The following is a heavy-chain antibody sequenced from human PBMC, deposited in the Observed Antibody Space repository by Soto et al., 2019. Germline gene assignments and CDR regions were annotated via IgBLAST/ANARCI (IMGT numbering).Heavy chain of an antibody. CDR3: ARNGDCTRPGCIVGWFDP. D-gene: IGHD2-8*01. CDR2: IYYSGST. V-gene: IGHV4-39*07. CDR1: GGSISSSSFH. J-gene: IGHJ5*02. Sequence: SETLSLTCTVSGGSISSSSFHWGWIRQPPGKGLEWIGSIYYSGSTYYSPSLKSRVTISVDTSKNQFSLKLSSVTAADTAMYYCARNGDCTRPGCIVGWFDPWGPGTLVTVSS.